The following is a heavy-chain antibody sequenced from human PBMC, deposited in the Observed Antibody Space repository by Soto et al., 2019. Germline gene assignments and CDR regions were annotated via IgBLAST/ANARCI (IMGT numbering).Heavy chain of an antibody. CDR1: GGTFHNYA. V-gene: IGHV1-69*12. Sequence: QVQLVQSGAEVKKPGSSVKVSCKDSGGTFHNYAFSWVRQAPGQGLEWLGGIMPIFGRPDYAQKFRDRVSITGEENTNKAHMELSSLRSEDTAVYYCATWLKESGIGGRYYFGMDVWGQGTTVTVSS. D-gene: IGHD6-13*01. CDR2: IMPIFGRP. CDR3: ATWLKESGIGGRYYFGMDV. J-gene: IGHJ6*02.